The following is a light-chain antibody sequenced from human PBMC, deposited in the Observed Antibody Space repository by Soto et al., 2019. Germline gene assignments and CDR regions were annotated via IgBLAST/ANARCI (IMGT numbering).Light chain of an antibody. V-gene: IGKV1-5*03. CDR1: QTISSL. CDR3: QQGHSGLT. CDR2: KAS. J-gene: IGKJ4*01. Sequence: DIQMTQSPSTLSGSVGDRVTITCRASQTISSLLAWYQQKPGKAPKLLIYKASTLKSGVPSRFSGSGSGTEFTLTISSLQPDDFATYYCQQGHSGLTFGGGTKVDI.